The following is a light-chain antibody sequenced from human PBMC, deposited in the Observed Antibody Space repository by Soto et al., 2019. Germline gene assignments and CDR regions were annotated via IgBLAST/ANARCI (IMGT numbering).Light chain of an antibody. V-gene: IGKV3-11*01. J-gene: IGKJ4*01. CDR3: RQRSNWPLT. Sequence: EIVLTQSPATLSLSPGERATLSCRASQSVSTYLAWYQQKPGQAPRLLIYDAINRATGIPARFSGSGSGTDYTLTISSLEPEDFAVYYCRQRSNWPLTFGGGTKVEIK. CDR1: QSVSTY. CDR2: DAI.